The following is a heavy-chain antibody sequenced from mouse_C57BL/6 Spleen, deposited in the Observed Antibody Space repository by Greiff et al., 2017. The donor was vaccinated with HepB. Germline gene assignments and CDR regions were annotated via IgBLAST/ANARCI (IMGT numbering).Heavy chain of an antibody. J-gene: IGHJ2*01. CDR3: ERGGVTVFDY. V-gene: IGHV1-9*01. CDR2: ILPGSGST. D-gene: IGHD2-2*01. Sequence: QVQLQQSGAELMKPGASVKLSCKATGYTFTGYWIEWVKQRPGHGLEWIGEILPGSGSTNYNEKFKGKATFTADTFSNKAYMQLSSLTTEESAIYYCERGGVTVFDYWGQGTTLTVSS. CDR1: GYTFTGYW.